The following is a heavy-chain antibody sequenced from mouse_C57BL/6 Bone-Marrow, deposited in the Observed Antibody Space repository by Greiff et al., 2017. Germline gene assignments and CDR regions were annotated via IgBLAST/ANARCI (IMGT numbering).Heavy chain of an antibody. Sequence: QVQLQQPGAELVMPGASVKLSCKASGYTFTSYWMHWVKQRPGQGLEWIGEIDPSDSYTNYNQKFKGKSTLTVDKSSSTAYMQLSSLTSEDSAVYDCAREEGLLRPFDYWGQGTTLTVSS. CDR1: GYTFTSYW. J-gene: IGHJ2*01. V-gene: IGHV1-69*01. CDR3: AREEGLLRPFDY. D-gene: IGHD1-1*01. CDR2: IDPSDSYT.